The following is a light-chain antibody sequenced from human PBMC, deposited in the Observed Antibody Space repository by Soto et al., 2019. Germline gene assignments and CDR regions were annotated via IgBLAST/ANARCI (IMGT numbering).Light chain of an antibody. Sequence: QSVLTQPASVYGSPGQSITISCTGTSSDAGGYDYVSWYQHYPGKAPKLMIYDVGNRPSGVSNRFSGSKSGNTASLTISGLQAEDEADYYCSSYSSSNTQVFGTGTKVTVL. CDR2: DVG. V-gene: IGLV2-14*03. J-gene: IGLJ1*01. CDR1: SSDAGGYDY. CDR3: SSYSSSNTQV.